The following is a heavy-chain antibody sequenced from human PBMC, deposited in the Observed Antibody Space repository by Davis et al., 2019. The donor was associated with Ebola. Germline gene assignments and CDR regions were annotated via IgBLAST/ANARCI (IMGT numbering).Heavy chain of an antibody. J-gene: IGHJ6*02. D-gene: IGHD2-2*01. CDR3: ARGRIVVVPAAGYYYYYGMDV. Sequence: MPLETLSLTCTVSGGSISSYYWSWIRQPPGKGLEWIGYIYYSGSTNYNPSLKSRVTISVDTSKNQFSLKLSSVTAADTAVYYCARGRIVVVPAAGYYYYYGMDVWGQGTTVTVSS. V-gene: IGHV4-59*01. CDR2: IYYSGST. CDR1: GGSISSYY.